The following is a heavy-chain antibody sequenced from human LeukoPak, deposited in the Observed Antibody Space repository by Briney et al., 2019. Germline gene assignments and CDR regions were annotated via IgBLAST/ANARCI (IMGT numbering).Heavy chain of an antibody. Sequence: PSETLSLTCTVSGASISTNSYYWSWIRQPPGKGLEWIGYIYYSGSTNYNPSLKSRVTISVDTSKNQFSLKLSSVTAADTAVYYCARGSTVTVVDYYYYYMDVWGKGTTVTISS. J-gene: IGHJ6*03. CDR3: ARGSTVTVVDYYYYYMDV. D-gene: IGHD4-17*01. V-gene: IGHV4-61*01. CDR2: IYYSGST. CDR1: GASISTNSYY.